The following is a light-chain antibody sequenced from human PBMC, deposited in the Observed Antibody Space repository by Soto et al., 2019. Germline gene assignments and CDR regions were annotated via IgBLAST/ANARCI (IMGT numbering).Light chain of an antibody. V-gene: IGKV2-28*01. CDR3: MQALQTLTWM. Sequence: DIVMTQSPLSLPVTPGEPASISCRSSQSLLHSNGYNYLDWYLQKPGQSPQLLIYLGSNRASGVPDRFSGSGSGTDFTLKISRVEAEDVGVYYCMQALQTLTWMFGQGPKVEIK. J-gene: IGKJ1*01. CDR1: QSLLHSNGYNY. CDR2: LGS.